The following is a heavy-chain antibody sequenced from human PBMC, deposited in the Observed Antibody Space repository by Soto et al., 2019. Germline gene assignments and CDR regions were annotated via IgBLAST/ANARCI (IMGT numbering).Heavy chain of an antibody. D-gene: IGHD6-19*01. J-gene: IGHJ5*02. CDR1: GGSFSGYD. V-gene: IGHV4-34*01. Sequence: SETLSVTCAVYGGSFSGYDWSWIRQPPGKGLEWIGEINHSGSTNYNPSLKSRVTISVDTSKNQFSLKLSSVTAADTAVYYCARGKFGSGRGGWFDPRGQGTLVTVSS. CDR2: INHSGST. CDR3: ARGKFGSGRGGWFDP.